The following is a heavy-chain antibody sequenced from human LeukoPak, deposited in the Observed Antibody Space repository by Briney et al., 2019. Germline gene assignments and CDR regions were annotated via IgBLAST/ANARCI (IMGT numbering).Heavy chain of an antibody. V-gene: IGHV3-64*01. CDR3: ARPYINAGYSSGWFDY. CDR2: ISSNGGST. CDR1: GFSFSRYV. Sequence: GGSLRLSCAASGFSFSRYVMYWVRQAPGEGLEYVSAISSNGGSTYYANSVKGRFAISRDNSNNILYLQMGSLRVEDMAVYYCARPYINAGYSSGWFDYWGQGILVTVSS. D-gene: IGHD6-19*01. J-gene: IGHJ5*01.